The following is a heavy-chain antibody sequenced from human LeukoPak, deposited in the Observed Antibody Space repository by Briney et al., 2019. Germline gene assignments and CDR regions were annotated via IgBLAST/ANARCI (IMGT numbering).Heavy chain of an antibody. CDR3: AKSYYYYDSSGYWAFDI. Sequence: AGGSLRLSCAASGFTFSSYAMSWVRQAPGKGLEWVSAISGSGGSTYYADSVKGRFTISRDNSKNTLYLQMNSLRAEDTAVYYCAKSYYYYDSSGYWAFDIWGQGTMVTVSP. CDR1: GFTFSSYA. D-gene: IGHD3-22*01. CDR2: ISGSGGST. J-gene: IGHJ3*02. V-gene: IGHV3-23*01.